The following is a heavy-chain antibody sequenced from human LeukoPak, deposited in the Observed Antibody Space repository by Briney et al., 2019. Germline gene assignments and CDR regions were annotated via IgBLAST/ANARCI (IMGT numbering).Heavy chain of an antibody. J-gene: IGHJ3*02. CDR2: IIPIFGTA. CDR3: ARRSSGYSRLDDAFDI. D-gene: IGHD3-22*01. Sequence: SVKVSCKASGGTFSSYAISWVRQAPGQGLEWMGGIIPIFGTANYAQKFQGRVAITTDESTSTAYMELSSLRSEDTAVYYCARRSSGYSRLDDAFDIWGQGTMATVSS. V-gene: IGHV1-69*05. CDR1: GGTFSSYA.